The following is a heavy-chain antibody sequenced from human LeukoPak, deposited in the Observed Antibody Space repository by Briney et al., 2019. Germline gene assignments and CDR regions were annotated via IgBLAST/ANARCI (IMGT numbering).Heavy chain of an antibody. CDR2: SGST. CDR3: ARHPYCSSTSCYTGYFQH. CDR1: GYSISSGYY. D-gene: IGHD2-2*02. Sequence: SETLSLTCTVSGYSISSGYYWGWIRQPPGKGLEWIGSGSTYYNPSLKSRVTISVDTSKNQFSLKLSSVTAADTAVYYCARHPYCSSTSCYTGYFQHWGQGTLVTVSS. V-gene: IGHV4-38-2*02. J-gene: IGHJ1*01.